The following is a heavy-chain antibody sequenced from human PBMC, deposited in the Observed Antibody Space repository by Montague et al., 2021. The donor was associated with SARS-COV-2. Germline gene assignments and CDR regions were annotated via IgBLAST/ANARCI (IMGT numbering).Heavy chain of an antibody. CDR1: RGSFHIFS. Sequence: SETLSLTCAVYRGSFHIFSWGWIRQSPGKGLEWIGEIDHSGNTKYNPSLGSRVTISVDTSKNQFSLNLASVTAADTAMYYCARGTRVVGITPGFRYWGQGTQVAVSS. CDR3: ARGTRVVGITPGFRY. J-gene: IGHJ4*02. D-gene: IGHD3-22*01. V-gene: IGHV4-34*01. CDR2: IDHSGNT.